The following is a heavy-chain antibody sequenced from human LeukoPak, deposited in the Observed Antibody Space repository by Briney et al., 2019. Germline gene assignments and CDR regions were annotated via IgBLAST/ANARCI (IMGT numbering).Heavy chain of an antibody. CDR3: ATDPVVAATRRSYYYGMDV. D-gene: IGHD2-15*01. Sequence: GASVKVSCKASGYTFTGYYMHWVRQAPGQGLEWMGIINPSGGSTSYAQKFQGRVTMTRDTSTSTVYMELSSLRSEDTAVYYCATDPVVAATRRSYYYGMDVWGQGTTVTVSS. V-gene: IGHV1-46*01. J-gene: IGHJ6*02. CDR2: INPSGGST. CDR1: GYTFTGYY.